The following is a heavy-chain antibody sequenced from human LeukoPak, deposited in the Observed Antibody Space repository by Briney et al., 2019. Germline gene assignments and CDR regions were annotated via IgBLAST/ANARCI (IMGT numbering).Heavy chain of an antibody. CDR3: ARQTSSWYVHYYYYMDV. D-gene: IGHD6-13*01. CDR1: GYSFTSYW. V-gene: IGHV5-51*01. Sequence: VESLKISCKGSGYSFTSYWIGWVRQMPGKGLEWMGIIYPGDSDTRYSPSFQGQVTISADKSISTAYLQWSSLKASDTAMYYCARQTSSWYVHYYYYMDVWGKGTTVTVSS. CDR2: IYPGDSDT. J-gene: IGHJ6*03.